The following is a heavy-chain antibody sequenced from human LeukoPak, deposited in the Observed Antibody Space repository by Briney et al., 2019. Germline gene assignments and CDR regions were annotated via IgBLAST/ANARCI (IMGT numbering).Heavy chain of an antibody. CDR2: INPNSGGT. J-gene: IGHJ4*02. CDR3: AKGDSVYYNILTGYYMGY. V-gene: IGHV1-2*02. D-gene: IGHD3-9*01. CDR1: GYTFTGYY. Sequence: ASVKVSCKASGYTFTGYYMHWVRQAPGQGLEWMGWINPNSGGTNYAQKFQGRVTMTRDTSISTAYMELSRLRSDDTAVYYCAKGDSVYYNILTGYYMGYWGQGTLVTVSS.